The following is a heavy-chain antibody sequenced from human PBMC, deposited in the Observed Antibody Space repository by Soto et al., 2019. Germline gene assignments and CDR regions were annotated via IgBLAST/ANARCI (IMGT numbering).Heavy chain of an antibody. V-gene: IGHV4-59*02. CDR3: ARSMFYSDGTNYSPFEH. D-gene: IGHD3-22*01. CDR2: YTGSI. Sequence: QVRLQESGPGLVKPSETLSLTCTVSGGSVSSGNYYYTGSINYNPSLKSQVTIFIDASKNQFSLGLSSVTAADTAVYYCARSMFYSDGTNYSPFEHWGQGTLVTASS. CDR1: GGSVSSGNYY. J-gene: IGHJ4*02.